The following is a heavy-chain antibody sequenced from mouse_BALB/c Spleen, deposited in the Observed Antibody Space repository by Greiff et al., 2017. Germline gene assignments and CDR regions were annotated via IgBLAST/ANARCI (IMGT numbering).Heavy chain of an antibody. V-gene: IGHV5-4*02. J-gene: IGHJ3*01. CDR2: ISDGGSYT. Sequence: EVKLVESGGGLVKPGGSLKLSCAASGFTFSDYYMYWVRQTPEKRLEWVATISDGGSYTYYPDSVKGRFTISRDNAKNNLYLQMSSLKSEDTAMYYCARGPLPSAYWGQGTLVTVSA. D-gene: IGHD5-5*01. CDR3: ARGPLPSAY. CDR1: GFTFSDYY.